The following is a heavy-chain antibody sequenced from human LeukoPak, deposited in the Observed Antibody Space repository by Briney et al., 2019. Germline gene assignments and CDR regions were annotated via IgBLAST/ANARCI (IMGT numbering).Heavy chain of an antibody. CDR3: ARVITDYYYGMDV. Sequence: SETLSLNCAVYGGSVSGFYWSWIRQPPGKGLEWIGEINHSGSTNYNPSLKSRVTISVDTSKNQFSLSLSFVTAADTAVYYCARVITDYYYGMDVWGQGTTVTVSS. CDR1: GGSVSGFY. D-gene: IGHD3-16*02. V-gene: IGHV4-34*01. CDR2: INHSGST. J-gene: IGHJ6*02.